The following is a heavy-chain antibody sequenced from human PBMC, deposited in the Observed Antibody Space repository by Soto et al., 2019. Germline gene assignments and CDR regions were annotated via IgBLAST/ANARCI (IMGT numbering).Heavy chain of an antibody. D-gene: IGHD2-2*01. CDR1: GGSISSYY. CDR2: IYYSGST. J-gene: IGHJ6*03. CDR3: ARLGYCSSTSCYERCDLDYYYMDV. V-gene: IGHV4-59*01. Sequence: SETLSLTCTVSGGSISSYYWSWIRQPPGKGLEWIGYIYYSGSTNYNPSLKSRVTISVDTSKNQFSLKLSSVTAADTAVYYCARLGYCSSTSCYERCDLDYYYMDVWGKGTTVT.